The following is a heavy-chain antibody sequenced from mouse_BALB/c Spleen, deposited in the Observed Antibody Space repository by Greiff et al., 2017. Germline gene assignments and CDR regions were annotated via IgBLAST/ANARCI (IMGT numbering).Heavy chain of an antibody. CDR3: ARRNYDYRYAWFAY. J-gene: IGHJ3*01. D-gene: IGHD2-14*01. Sequence: QVQLQQSGAELVRPGTSVKVSCKASGYAFTNYLIEWVKQRPGQGLEWIGVINPGSGGTNYNEKFKGKATLTADKSSSTAYMQLSSLTSDDSAVYFCARRNYDYRYAWFAYWGQGTLVTVSA. CDR2: INPGSGGT. CDR1: GYAFTNYL. V-gene: IGHV1-54*01.